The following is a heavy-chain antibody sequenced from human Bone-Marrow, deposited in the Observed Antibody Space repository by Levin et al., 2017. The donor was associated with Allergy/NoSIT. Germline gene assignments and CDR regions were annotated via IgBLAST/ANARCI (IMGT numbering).Heavy chain of an antibody. CDR3: ARADAAAGNMMEDF. D-gene: IGHD6-13*01. CDR2: IWHDGSNE. CDR1: GFSFSNYA. J-gene: IGHJ4*02. V-gene: IGHV3-33*01. Sequence: GGSLRLSCVASGFSFSNYAMHWVRQAPGKGLEWVAVIWHDGSNEYYADSVKGRFTISRDNSKSTVHLQMNSLRAEDTAVYYCARADAAAGNMMEDFWGQGTLVTVSS.